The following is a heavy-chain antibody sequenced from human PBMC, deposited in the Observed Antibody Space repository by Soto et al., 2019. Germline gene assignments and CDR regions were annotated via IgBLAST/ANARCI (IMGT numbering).Heavy chain of an antibody. CDR1: GYTFTSYD. CDR3: ARRRPRGAAAGNWFDP. Sequence: QVQLAQSGAEVKKPGASVKVSCKASGYTFTSYDINWVRQATGQGLEWMGWMNPNSGNTGYAQQFQGRVTLTRNTSISTAYMELSSLRSEDTAVYYCARRRPRGAAAGNWFDPWGQGTLVTVSS. D-gene: IGHD6-13*01. J-gene: IGHJ5*02. V-gene: IGHV1-8*01. CDR2: MNPNSGNT.